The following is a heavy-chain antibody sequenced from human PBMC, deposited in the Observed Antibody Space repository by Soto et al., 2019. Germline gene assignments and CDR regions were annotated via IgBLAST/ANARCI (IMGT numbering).Heavy chain of an antibody. D-gene: IGHD3-10*01. CDR3: ARGDYYGSGSSVYYYYGMDV. V-gene: IGHV4-59*01. CDR1: GGSISSYY. J-gene: IGHJ6*02. Sequence: SETLSLTCTVSGGSISSYYWSWIRQPPGKGLEWIGYIYYSGSTNYNPSLKSRVTISVDTSKNQFSLKLSSVTAADTAVYYCARGDYYGSGSSVYYYYGMDVWGQGTTVTVSS. CDR2: IYYSGST.